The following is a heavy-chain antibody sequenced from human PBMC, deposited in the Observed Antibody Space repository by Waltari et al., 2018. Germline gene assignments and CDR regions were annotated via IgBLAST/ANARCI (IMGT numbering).Heavy chain of an antibody. CDR3: ARGEFYWYFDL. CDR1: GGSISNYY. CDR2: IYYSGSS. Sequence: QVQLQESGPGLVKPSETLSLTCTVSGGSISNYYWSWIRQPPGKGLEWIGYIYYSGSSNYNPSLKSRVTISVDTSKNQFSLKLSSVTAADTAVYYCARGEFYWYFDLWGRGTLVTVSS. J-gene: IGHJ2*01. V-gene: IGHV4-59*01.